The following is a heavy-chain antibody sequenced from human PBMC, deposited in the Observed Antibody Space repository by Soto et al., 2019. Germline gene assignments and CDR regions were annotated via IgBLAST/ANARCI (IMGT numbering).Heavy chain of an antibody. CDR2: IWSDGNNR. Sequence: QVQLVESGGGVVQPGRSLRLSCAASGFMFSNHARHWVPQAPGRGLEWVAVIWSDGNNRYYADSVKGRFTISRDNSKNTVYLQMNSLRAEDTAVYYCVRGDNWNDEASDYWGQGTLVTVSS. D-gene: IGHD1-1*01. J-gene: IGHJ4*02. CDR1: GFMFSNHA. V-gene: IGHV3-33*01. CDR3: VRGDNWNDEASDY.